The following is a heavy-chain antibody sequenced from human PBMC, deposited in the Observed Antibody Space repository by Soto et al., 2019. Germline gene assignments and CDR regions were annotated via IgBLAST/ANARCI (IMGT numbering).Heavy chain of an antibody. Sequence: EVQLVESGGGLVKPGGSLRLSCAASGFTFNNAWMNWVRQAPGKGLEWVGRIKSKTDGGKTDYAAPVKGRFTISREDSKNTLYLQMNSLNTEYTAVSWCSTDNLQLLGFGEPLLSAYYNYGMEVWGQGTTVIVSS. CDR3: STDNLQLLGFGEPLLSAYYNYGMEV. J-gene: IGHJ6*02. CDR2: IKSKTDGGKT. V-gene: IGHV3-15*07. CDR1: GFTFNNAW. D-gene: IGHD3-10*01.